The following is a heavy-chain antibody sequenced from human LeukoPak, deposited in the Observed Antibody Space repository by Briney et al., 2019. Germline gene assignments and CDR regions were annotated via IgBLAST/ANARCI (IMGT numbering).Heavy chain of an antibody. CDR2: ISGSGVST. CDR3: AKDVRAATGASGYY. Sequence: GGSLRLSCVASGFTFSNYGMGWVRQAPGKGLQWVSTISGSGVSTYYADSVKGRFTISRDNSRNTLYLQMNGLRAEDSAIYYCAKDVRAATGASGYYWGQGALVTVSS. D-gene: IGHD6-13*01. CDR1: GFTFSNYG. J-gene: IGHJ4*02. V-gene: IGHV3-23*01.